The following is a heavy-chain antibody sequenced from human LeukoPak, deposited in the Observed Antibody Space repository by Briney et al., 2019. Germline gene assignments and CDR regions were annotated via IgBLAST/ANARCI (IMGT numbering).Heavy chain of an antibody. CDR2: ISSGSSTI. CDR1: GFTFSTYN. D-gene: IGHD5-12*01. V-gene: IGHV3-48*04. CDR3: ARAVGVIVAIDY. Sequence: GGSLRLSCAASGFTFSTYNMNWVRQAPGKGLEWVSYISSGSSTIWYADSVKGRFTISRDNAKNSLYLQMNSLRAEDTAVYYCARAVGVIVAIDYWGQGTLVTVSS. J-gene: IGHJ4*02.